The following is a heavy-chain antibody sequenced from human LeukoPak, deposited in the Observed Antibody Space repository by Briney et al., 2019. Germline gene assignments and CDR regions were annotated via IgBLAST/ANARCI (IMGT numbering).Heavy chain of an antibody. J-gene: IGHJ3*02. V-gene: IGHV3-48*03. CDR2: ISSSGSKI. Sequence: GGSLRLSCAVSGFNFSTYGMNWVRPAPGKGRQWVSYISSSGSKIYYADSVKGRFTDSRDNAKNSVYLKMNSLRAEDTAVYYCARGKTDIWGQGTMVTVSS. CDR3: ARGKTDI. CDR1: GFNFSTYG.